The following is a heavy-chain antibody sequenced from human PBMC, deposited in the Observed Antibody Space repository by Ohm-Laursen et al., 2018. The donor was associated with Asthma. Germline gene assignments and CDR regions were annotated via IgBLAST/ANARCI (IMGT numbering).Heavy chain of an antibody. CDR2: INAGNGNT. CDR3: ARDLGDYGDYVLYAFDI. CDR1: GYTFTSYA. Sequence: ASVKVSCKVSGYTFTSYAMHWVRQAPGQRLEWMGWINAGNGNTKYSQKFQGRVTITRDTSASTAYMELSSLRSEDTAVYYCARDLGDYGDYVLYAFDIWGQGTMVTVSS. V-gene: IGHV1-3*01. J-gene: IGHJ3*02. D-gene: IGHD4-17*01.